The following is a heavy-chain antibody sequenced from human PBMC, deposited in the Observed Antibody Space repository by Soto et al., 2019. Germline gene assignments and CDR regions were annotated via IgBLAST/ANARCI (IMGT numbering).Heavy chain of an antibody. CDR1: GFTFSSYG. Sequence: GGSLRLSCAASGFTFSSYGMHWVRQAPGKGLEWVAVISYDGSNKYYADSVKGRFTISRDNSKNTLYLQMNSLRAEDTAVYYCAKDRQYYDFWSGYYNYYYYYMDVWGKGTTVTVSS. CDR2: ISYDGSNK. V-gene: IGHV3-30*18. D-gene: IGHD3-3*01. J-gene: IGHJ6*03. CDR3: AKDRQYYDFWSGYYNYYYYYMDV.